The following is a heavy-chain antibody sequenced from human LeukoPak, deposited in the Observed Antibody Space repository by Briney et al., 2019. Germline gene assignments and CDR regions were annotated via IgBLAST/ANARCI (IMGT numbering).Heavy chain of an antibody. Sequence: GGSLRLSCTASGFTFGDYAMSWFRQAPGKGLEWVGFIRSKAYGGTTEYAASVKGRFTISRDDSKSIAYLQMNSLKTEDTAVYYCTRDYYDSSGYTPNWFDPWGQGTLVTVSS. D-gene: IGHD3-22*01. CDR3: TRDYYDSSGYTPNWFDP. J-gene: IGHJ5*02. CDR1: GFTFGDYA. CDR2: IRSKAYGGTT. V-gene: IGHV3-49*03.